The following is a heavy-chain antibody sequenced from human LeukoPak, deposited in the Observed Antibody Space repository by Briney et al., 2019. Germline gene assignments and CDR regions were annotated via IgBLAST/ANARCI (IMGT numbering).Heavy chain of an antibody. Sequence: PGGSLRLSCAASGFTFSSYDMSWVRQAPGKGLEWVSAISGSGGSTYYADSVKGRFTISRDNSKNTLYLQMNSLRAEDTAVYYCAKDLFIAVAGTWFDYWGQGTLVTVSS. V-gene: IGHV3-23*01. D-gene: IGHD6-19*01. CDR1: GFTFSSYD. J-gene: IGHJ4*02. CDR2: ISGSGGST. CDR3: AKDLFIAVAGTWFDY.